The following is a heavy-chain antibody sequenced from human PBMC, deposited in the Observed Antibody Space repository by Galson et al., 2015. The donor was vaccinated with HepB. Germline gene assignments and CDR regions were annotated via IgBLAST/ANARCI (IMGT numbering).Heavy chain of an antibody. D-gene: IGHD3-10*01. J-gene: IGHJ4*02. CDR3: TRVPLVRGARFDY. CDR1: GFTFGDYA. CDR2: IRSKAYGGTT. Sequence: SLRLSCAASGFTFGDYAMSWVRQAPGKGLEWVGFIRSKAYGGTTEYAASVKGRFTISRDDSKSIAYLQMNSLKTEDTAVYYCTRVPLVRGARFDYWGQGTLVTVSS. V-gene: IGHV3-49*04.